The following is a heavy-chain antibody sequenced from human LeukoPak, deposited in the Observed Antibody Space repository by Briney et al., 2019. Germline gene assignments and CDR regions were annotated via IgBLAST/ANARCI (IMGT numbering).Heavy chain of an antibody. D-gene: IGHD2-2*01. CDR3: ARALRDCSSATCYPDY. CDR1: GFTFSDYY. Sequence: GGSLRLSCAASGFTFSDYYMTWIRRAPGKGLEWVSYISSGSSYTKYGDSVKGRFTISRDNAKNSLHLQMNSLRAEDTAVYYCARALRDCSSATCYPDYWGQGTLVTVSS. J-gene: IGHJ4*02. V-gene: IGHV3-11*05. CDR2: ISSGSSYT.